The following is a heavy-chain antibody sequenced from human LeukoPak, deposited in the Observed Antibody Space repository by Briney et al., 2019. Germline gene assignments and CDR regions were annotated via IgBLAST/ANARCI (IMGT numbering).Heavy chain of an antibody. Sequence: SETLSLTCAVYGGSFSGYYWRWIRQPPGKGMEWIGEITHSGSNNYNTSLKRRVTISVDKYKNKLSLKLRNVPAADTAVYYCARGTGYSSSWYGLRDAFDIWGQGTMVTVSS. CDR1: GGSFSGYY. D-gene: IGHD6-13*01. J-gene: IGHJ3*02. CDR2: ITHSGSN. CDR3: ARGTGYSSSWYGLRDAFDI. V-gene: IGHV4-34*01.